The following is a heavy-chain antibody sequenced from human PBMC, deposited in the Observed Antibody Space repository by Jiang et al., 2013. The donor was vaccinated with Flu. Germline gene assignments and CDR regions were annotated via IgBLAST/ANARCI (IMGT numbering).Heavy chain of an antibody. V-gene: IGHV3-30*03. CDR3: ARTNGDYVSWFDP. J-gene: IGHJ5*02. CDR1: GFTFSSYG. Sequence: RLSCAASGFTFSSYGMHWVRQAPGKGMEWVAVISYDGSNKYYADSVKGRFTISRDNSKNTLYLQMNSLRAEDTAVYYCARTNGDYVSWFDPWGQGTLVTVSS. D-gene: IGHD4-17*01. CDR2: ISYDGSNK.